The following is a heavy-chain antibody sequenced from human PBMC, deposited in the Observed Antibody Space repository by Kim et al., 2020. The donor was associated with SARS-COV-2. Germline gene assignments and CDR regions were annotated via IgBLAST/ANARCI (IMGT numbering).Heavy chain of an antibody. CDR2: IYYSGST. D-gene: IGHD2-21*01. CDR1: GGSISSSSYY. Sequence: SETLSLTCTVSGGSISSSSYYWGWIRQPPGKGLEWIGSIYYSGSTYYNPSLKSRVTISVDTSKNQFSLKLSSVTAADTAVYYCARQSVLRNWFDPSGQGTLVTVSS. V-gene: IGHV4-39*01. CDR3: ARQSVLRNWFDP. J-gene: IGHJ5*02.